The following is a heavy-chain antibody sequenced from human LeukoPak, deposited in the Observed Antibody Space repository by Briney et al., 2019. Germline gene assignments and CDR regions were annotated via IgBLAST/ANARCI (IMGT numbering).Heavy chain of an antibody. J-gene: IGHJ5*02. D-gene: IGHD4-11*01. V-gene: IGHV3-21*01. CDR2: ISSGSKYI. CDR1: GFKFNTHN. Sequence: PGESLRLSCAVSGFKFNTHNLNWVRQAPGKGLEWVSYISSGSKYILYADSVKGRFTVSRDNAKNSLYLQMNSLIADYTAVYYCARVRAGLQAFDTWGQGTLVTVSS. CDR3: ARVRAGLQAFDT.